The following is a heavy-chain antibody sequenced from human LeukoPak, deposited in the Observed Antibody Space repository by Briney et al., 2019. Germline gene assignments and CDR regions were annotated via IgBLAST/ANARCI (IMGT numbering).Heavy chain of an antibody. D-gene: IGHD3-3*01. CDR1: GGSIRSSYYY. V-gene: IGHV4-30-2*01. CDR2: IYHSGST. CDR3: ARVGDFWSGYSFDY. J-gene: IGHJ4*02. Sequence: SETLSLTCTVSGGSIRSSYYYWGWIRQPPGKGLEWIGCIYHSGSTYYNPSLKSRVTISVDRSKNQFSLKLSSVTAADTAVYYCARVGDFWSGYSFDYWGQGTLVTVSS.